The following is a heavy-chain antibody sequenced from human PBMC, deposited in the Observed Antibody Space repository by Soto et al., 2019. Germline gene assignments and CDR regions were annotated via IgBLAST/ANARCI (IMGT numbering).Heavy chain of an antibody. J-gene: IGHJ5*02. CDR2: VSYCGAT. V-gene: IGHV4-30-4*01. CDR1: GDAITNYDNF. CDR3: ATTNGAYSYDSVS. D-gene: IGHD3-22*01. Sequence: SSQTLSFPCTASGDAITNYDNFSTRPRRKPGEGLERLGYVSYCGATYYSPSLQTRVSISLHESQNSCSLQLTSVTAADSAVYYCATTNGAYSYDSVSWGQGTLFTVAS.